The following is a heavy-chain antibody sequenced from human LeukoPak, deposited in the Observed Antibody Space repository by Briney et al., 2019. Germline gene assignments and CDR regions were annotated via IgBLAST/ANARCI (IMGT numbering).Heavy chain of an antibody. J-gene: IGHJ6*03. CDR1: GFTFSTYT. CDR3: ARDLPRGYDKPKGGYMDV. V-gene: IGHV3-21*01. CDR2: ISSRSSYI. D-gene: IGHD5-12*01. Sequence: PGGSLRLSCAASGFTFSTYTMNWVRQAPGKGLEWVSSISSRSSYIYYADSVKGRFTISRDNAKNSLYLQMNSLRAEDTAVYYCARDLPRGYDKPKGGYMDVWGKGTTVTISS.